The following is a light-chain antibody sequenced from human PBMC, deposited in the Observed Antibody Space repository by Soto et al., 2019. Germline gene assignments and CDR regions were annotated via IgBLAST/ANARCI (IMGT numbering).Light chain of an antibody. J-gene: IGKJ4*01. CDR2: AAS. Sequence: DIQMTQSPSSLSASLGDRVTITCRASQGIGVYLAWFQQKPGNAPKLLIYAASTLQSGVPSRFSGSGSGTDFTLSVSSLPPEDVATYYCQKDNSAAFTLGGGTRVESK. V-gene: IGKV1-27*01. CDR1: QGIGVY. CDR3: QKDNSAAFT.